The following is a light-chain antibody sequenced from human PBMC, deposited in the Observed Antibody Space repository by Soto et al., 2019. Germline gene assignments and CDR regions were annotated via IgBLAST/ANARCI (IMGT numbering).Light chain of an antibody. Sequence: QSALTQPASVSGSPGQSITISCTGTSSDVGGYNYVSWYQQHPGKAPKLMIYDVSNRPSGVSNRFSGSKSGNTASLTISGLQALDEADYYCSSYTSSSTLDVFGTGTKVTVL. CDR3: SSYTSSSTLDV. CDR1: SSDVGGYNY. J-gene: IGLJ1*01. CDR2: DVS. V-gene: IGLV2-14*01.